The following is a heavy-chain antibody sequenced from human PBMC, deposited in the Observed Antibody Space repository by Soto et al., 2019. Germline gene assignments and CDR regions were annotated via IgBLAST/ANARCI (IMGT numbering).Heavy chain of an antibody. CDR2: ISTSSSFT. Sequence: GGSLRLSCVASGVTFSDYYMYWFRQAPGKGLEYVSYISTSSSFTNYADSVKGRFTVSRDNAQNSLYLQMNSLRAEDAAVYFCARVGDNSEFDYWGQGSLVTVSS. CDR1: GVTFSDYY. D-gene: IGHD1-20*01. J-gene: IGHJ4*02. V-gene: IGHV3-11*05. CDR3: ARVGDNSEFDY.